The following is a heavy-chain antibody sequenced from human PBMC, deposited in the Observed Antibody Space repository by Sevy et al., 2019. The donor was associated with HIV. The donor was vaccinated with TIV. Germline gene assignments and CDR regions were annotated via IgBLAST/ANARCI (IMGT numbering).Heavy chain of an antibody. CDR2: INFSGNTI. CDR3: ARDLTGYYDTSGIDY. D-gene: IGHD3-22*01. Sequence: GGSLRLSCAASGFTFSDYYMSWIRQAPGKGLEWVSNINFSGNTIYYADSVKGRFTISRDNAKNSLYLQMNSLRAEDTAVYFCARDLTGYYDTSGIDYWGQGTLVTVSS. CDR1: GFTFSDYY. J-gene: IGHJ4*02. V-gene: IGHV3-11*04.